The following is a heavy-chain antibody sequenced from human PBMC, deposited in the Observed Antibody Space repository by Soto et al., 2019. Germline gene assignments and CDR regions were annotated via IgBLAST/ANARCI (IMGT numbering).Heavy chain of an antibody. Sequence: QVQLVESGGGVVQPGRSLRLSCAASGFTFSSYAMHWVRQAPGKGLEWVAVISYDGSNKYYADSVKGRFTISRDNSKNTLYLQMNSLRAEDTAVYYCARDSVGSRYCSSTSCSKGGWFDPWGQGTLVTVSS. V-gene: IGHV3-30-3*01. CDR2: ISYDGSNK. CDR1: GFTFSSYA. D-gene: IGHD2-2*01. CDR3: ARDSVGSRYCSSTSCSKGGWFDP. J-gene: IGHJ5*02.